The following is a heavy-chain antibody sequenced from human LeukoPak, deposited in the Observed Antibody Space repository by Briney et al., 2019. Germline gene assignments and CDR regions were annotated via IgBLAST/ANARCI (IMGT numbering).Heavy chain of an antibody. CDR1: GYTFTSYG. V-gene: IGHV1-18*01. J-gene: IGHJ4*02. D-gene: IGHD2-2*01. CDR3: ARATLLDCSSTSCSFDY. CDR2: ISAYNGNT. Sequence: ASVKVSCKASGYTFTSYGISWVRQAPEQGLEWMGWISAYNGNTNYAQKLQGRVTMTTDTSTSTAYMELRSLRSDDTAVYYCARATLLDCSSTSCSFDYWGQGTLVTVSS.